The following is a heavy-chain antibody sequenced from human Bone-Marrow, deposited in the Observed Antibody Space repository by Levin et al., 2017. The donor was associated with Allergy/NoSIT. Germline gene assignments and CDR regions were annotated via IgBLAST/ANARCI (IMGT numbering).Heavy chain of an antibody. CDR2: ISSSGSSI. D-gene: IGHD3-3*01. CDR3: ARQLGNFWSGYNYFDY. V-gene: IGHV3-48*03. CDR1: GFTFSSYE. J-gene: IGHJ4*02. Sequence: GGSLRLSCAASGFTFSSYEMNWVRQAPGKGLEWVSYISSSGSSIYYADSVKGRFTISRDNAKNSLYLQMNGLRAEDTAVYYCARQLGNFWSGYNYFDYWGQGTLVTVSS.